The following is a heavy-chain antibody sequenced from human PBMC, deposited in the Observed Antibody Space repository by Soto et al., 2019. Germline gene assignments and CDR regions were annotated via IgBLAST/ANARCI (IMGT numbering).Heavy chain of an antibody. CDR1: GVSVKSSSFY. Sequence: SETLSLTCTVSGVSVKSSSFYWGWIRQSPGKGLEWIGSIYYSGGASYNPSLKSRVTIPVDASKNKFSLKLRSVTAADTAIYYCVRPAAIFGVESWFDSWGRGIQVTVSS. V-gene: IGHV4-39*01. CDR2: IYYSGGA. D-gene: IGHD3-3*01. J-gene: IGHJ5*01. CDR3: VRPAAIFGVESWFDS.